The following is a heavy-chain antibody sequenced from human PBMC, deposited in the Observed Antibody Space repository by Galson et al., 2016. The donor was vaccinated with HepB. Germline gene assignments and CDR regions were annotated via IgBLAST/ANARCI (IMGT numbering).Heavy chain of an antibody. D-gene: IGHD2-15*01. CDR3: VTDPYCSGGSCRDD. J-gene: IGHJ4*02. CDR2: INSNGGNT. CDR1: GFTFRTYG. Sequence: SLRLSCAASGFTFRTYGMHWVRQAPGKGLEYVSNINSNGGNTYYAASVKGRFIISRDNSKNTLYLQMSSLRADDTAVYYCVTDPYCSGGSCRDDWGQGTLVTVSS. V-gene: IGHV3-64D*06.